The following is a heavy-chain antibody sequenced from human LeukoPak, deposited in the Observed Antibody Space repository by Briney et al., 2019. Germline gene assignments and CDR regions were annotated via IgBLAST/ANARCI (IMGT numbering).Heavy chain of an antibody. D-gene: IGHD3-3*01. CDR1: GFTFGSYS. Sequence: PGGSLRLSCVASGFTFGSYSVNWVRQAPGKGLEWVSYIGRTSTTIYYADSVEGRFSISRVNAKNSVYLQINSLRAEDTAVYYCARVRPIVGGLDGVFDIWGQGTLVTVSS. J-gene: IGHJ4*02. V-gene: IGHV3-48*04. CDR3: ARVRPIVGGLDGVFDI. CDR2: IGRTSTTI.